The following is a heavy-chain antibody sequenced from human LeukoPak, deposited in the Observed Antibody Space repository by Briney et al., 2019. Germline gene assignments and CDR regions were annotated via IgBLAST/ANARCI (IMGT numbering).Heavy chain of an antibody. V-gene: IGHV3-53*01. CDR1: GFTVSSNY. D-gene: IGHD6-19*01. CDR2: IYSGGST. J-gene: IGHJ4*02. CDR3: ATRRAAGWNFDY. Sequence: GGSLRLSCAASGFTVSSNYMSWVRQAPGKGLEWVSVIYSGGSTYYADSVKGRFTISRDNSKNTLYLQMDSLRAEDTAVYYCATRRAAGWNFDYWGQGTLVTVSS.